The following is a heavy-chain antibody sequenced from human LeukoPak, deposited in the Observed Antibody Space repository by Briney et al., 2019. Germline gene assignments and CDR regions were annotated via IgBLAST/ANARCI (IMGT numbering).Heavy chain of an antibody. V-gene: IGHV1-2*06. CDR1: GYTFTGYY. J-gene: IGHJ5*02. CDR2: INPNSGGT. D-gene: IGHD3-3*01. CDR3: ARSFNDFWSGSDNWFDP. Sequence: GASVKVSCKASGYTFTGYYMHWVRQAPGQGLEWMGRINPNSGGTNYAQKFQGRVTMTRDTSISTAYMELSRLRSGDTAVYYCARSFNDFWSGSDNWFDPWGQGTLVTVSS.